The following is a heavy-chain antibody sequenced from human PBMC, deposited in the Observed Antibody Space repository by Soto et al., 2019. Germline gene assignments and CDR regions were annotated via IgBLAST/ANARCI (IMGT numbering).Heavy chain of an antibody. D-gene: IGHD3-3*01. Sequence: ASVKVSCKASGYIFTSYYIHWVRQAPGQGLEWMGWMNPNSGNTGYAQKFQGRVTMTRNTSISTAYMELSSLRSEDTAVYYCASPARNYDFWSGYSFDIWGQGTMVTVSS. CDR2: MNPNSGNT. CDR1: GYIFTSYY. CDR3: ASPARNYDFWSGYSFDI. V-gene: IGHV1-8*02. J-gene: IGHJ3*02.